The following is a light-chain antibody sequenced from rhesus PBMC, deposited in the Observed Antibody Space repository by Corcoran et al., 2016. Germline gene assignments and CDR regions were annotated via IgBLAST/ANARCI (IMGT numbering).Light chain of an antibody. J-gene: IGKJ4*01. V-gene: IGKV3-40*02. Sequence: EIVMTQSPATLSLSPGETATLSCRASESVGSYLAWYQQKPGQAPKLLAHSAIFRATGIPDRVSGSGCRTEFTLTISSLEPEDVGVYHCQQYNDLLPTFGGGTKVELK. CDR1: ESVGSY. CDR3: QQYNDLLPT. CDR2: SAI.